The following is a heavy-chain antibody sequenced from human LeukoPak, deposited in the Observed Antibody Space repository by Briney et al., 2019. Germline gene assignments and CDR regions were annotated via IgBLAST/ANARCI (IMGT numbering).Heavy chain of an antibody. CDR3: AREVEMATRPSEDY. CDR1: GGSFSGYY. V-gene: IGHV4-34*01. J-gene: IGHJ4*02. Sequence: SETLSLTCAVYGGSFSGYYWSWIRQPPGKGLEWIGEINHSGSINYNPSLKSRVTISVDKSKNQFSLKLSSVTAADTAVYYCAREVEMATRPSEDYWGQGTLVTVSS. CDR2: INHSGSI. D-gene: IGHD5-24*01.